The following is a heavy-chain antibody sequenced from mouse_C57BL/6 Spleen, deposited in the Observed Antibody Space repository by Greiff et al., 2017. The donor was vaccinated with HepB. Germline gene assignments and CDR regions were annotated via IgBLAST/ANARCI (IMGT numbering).Heavy chain of an antibody. D-gene: IGHD1-1*01. V-gene: IGHV5-4*03. J-gene: IGHJ2*01. CDR2: ISDGGSYT. CDR3: ARGAVTTVVAPFDY. Sequence: DVKLVESGGGLVKPGGSLKLSCAASGFTFSSYAMSWVRQTPEKRLEWVATISDGGSYTYYPDNVKGRFTISRDNAKNNLYLQMSHLKSEDTAMYYCARGAVTTVVAPFDYWGQGTTLTVSS. CDR1: GFTFSSYA.